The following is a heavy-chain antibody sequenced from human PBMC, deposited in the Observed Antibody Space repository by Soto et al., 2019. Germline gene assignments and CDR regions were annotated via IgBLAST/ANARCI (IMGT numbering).Heavy chain of an antibody. J-gene: IGHJ6*03. V-gene: IGHV1-58*02. Sequence: QMQLVQSGPEVKKPGTSVKVSCKASGFTFTNSAIQWVRQARGQRLEWIGWIVVGSGNTNYAQKFQESLTITRDMSTSTAYMELSSLRSEDTAIYYCAASTGYYTSYYYMDVWGKGTTVTVSS. CDR3: AASTGYYTSYYYMDV. CDR1: GFTFTNSA. D-gene: IGHD3-9*01. CDR2: IVVGSGNT.